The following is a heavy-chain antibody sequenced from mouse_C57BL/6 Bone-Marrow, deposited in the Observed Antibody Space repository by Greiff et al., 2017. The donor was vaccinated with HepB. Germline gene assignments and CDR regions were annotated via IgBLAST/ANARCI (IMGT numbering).Heavy chain of an antibody. Sequence: VQLQQSGPELVKPGASVKISCKASGYTFTDYYMNWVKQSHGKSLEWIGDINPNNGGTSYNQKFKGKATLTVDKSSSTAYMELRSLTSEDSAVYYCARFNYSNYGFAYWGQGTLVTVSA. D-gene: IGHD2-5*01. CDR1: GYTFTDYY. CDR2: INPNNGGT. V-gene: IGHV1-26*01. J-gene: IGHJ3*01. CDR3: ARFNYSNYGFAY.